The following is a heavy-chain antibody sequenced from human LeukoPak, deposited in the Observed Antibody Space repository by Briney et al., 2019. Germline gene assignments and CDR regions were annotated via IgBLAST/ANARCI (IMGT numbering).Heavy chain of an antibody. CDR2: IIPIFGIA. Sequence: GASVKVSCKASGGTFSSYAISWVRQAPGQGLEWMGRIIPIFGIANYAQKFQGRVTITADKSTSTAYMELNSLRAEDTAVYYCARDLYGSGSYWGAFDIWGQGTMVTVSS. CDR1: GGTFSSYA. CDR3: ARDLYGSGSYWGAFDI. D-gene: IGHD3-10*01. V-gene: IGHV1-69*04. J-gene: IGHJ3*02.